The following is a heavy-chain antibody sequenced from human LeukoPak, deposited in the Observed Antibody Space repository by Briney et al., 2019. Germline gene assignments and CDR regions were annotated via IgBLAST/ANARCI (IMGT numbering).Heavy chain of an antibody. Sequence: GASVKVSCKASGYTFTSYYMHWVRQAPGQGLEWMGIINPSGGSTSYAQKFQGRVTMTRDTSTSTVYMELSSLRSEDTAVYYCARDQRITIFGVVTQRSDPWGQGTLVTVSS. V-gene: IGHV1-46*01. CDR3: ARDQRITIFGVVTQRSDP. D-gene: IGHD3-3*01. CDR2: INPSGGST. CDR1: GYTFTSYY. J-gene: IGHJ5*02.